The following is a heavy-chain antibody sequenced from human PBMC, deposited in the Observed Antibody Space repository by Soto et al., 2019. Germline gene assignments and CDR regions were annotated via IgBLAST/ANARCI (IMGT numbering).Heavy chain of an antibody. CDR1: GFTFSDYY. J-gene: IGHJ4*02. V-gene: IGHV3-11*01. CDR3: ARGGIAVAIHPQDY. D-gene: IGHD6-19*01. Sequence: QVQLVESGGGLVKPGGSLRLSCAASGFTFSDYYMSWIRQAPGKGLEWVSYISSRGSTIYYADSVKGRFTISRDNAKNSLCLPRNSLRAEDTAVYYGARGGIAVAIHPQDYWGQGTLVTVSS. CDR2: ISSRGSTI.